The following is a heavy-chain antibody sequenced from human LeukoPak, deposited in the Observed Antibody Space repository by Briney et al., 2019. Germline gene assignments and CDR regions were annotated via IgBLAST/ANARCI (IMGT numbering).Heavy chain of an antibody. J-gene: IGHJ3*02. Sequence: SETLSLTCAVYGVSFSGYYWSWIRQPPGKGLEWIGEINHSGSTNYNPSLKSRVTISVDTSKNQFSLKLSSVTAADTAVYYCARVKGRSAYDAFDIWGQGTMVTVSS. CDR2: INHSGST. CDR1: GVSFSGYY. V-gene: IGHV4-34*01. CDR3: ARVKGRSAYDAFDI.